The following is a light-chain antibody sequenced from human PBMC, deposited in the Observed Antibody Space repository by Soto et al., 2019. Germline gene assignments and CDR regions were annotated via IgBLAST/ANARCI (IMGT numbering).Light chain of an antibody. J-gene: IGKJ1*01. CDR3: QQYSSDST. CDR1: QNINNW. V-gene: IGKV1-5*03. Sequence: DIQMTQSPSTLSASVGDRVTITCRASQNINNWLAWYQQKPGKAPKLLIYRASSLENGVPSRFSGRGSGTDFIFTITSLQPDDFATYYCQQYSSDSTFDQGTKVEI. CDR2: RAS.